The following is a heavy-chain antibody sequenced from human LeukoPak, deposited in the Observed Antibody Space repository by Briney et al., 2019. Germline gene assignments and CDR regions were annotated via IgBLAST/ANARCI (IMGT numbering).Heavy chain of an antibody. CDR3: ARVNRAARPLRFYYYYYMDV. Sequence: PGGTLRLSCAASGFTFSSYGMSWVRQAPGKGLEWVSAISGSGGSTYYADSVKGRFTISRDNSKNTLYLQMNSLRAEDTAVYYCARVNRAARPLRFYYYYYMDVWGKGTTVTVSS. CDR1: GFTFSSYG. D-gene: IGHD6-6*01. V-gene: IGHV3-23*01. J-gene: IGHJ6*03. CDR2: ISGSGGST.